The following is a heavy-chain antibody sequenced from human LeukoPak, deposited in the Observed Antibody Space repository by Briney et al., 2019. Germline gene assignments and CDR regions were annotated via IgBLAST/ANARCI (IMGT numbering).Heavy chain of an antibody. CDR2: INHNSGGT. V-gene: IGHV1-2*02. J-gene: IGHJ4*02. Sequence: GASVKVSCKASGYTFTGYYMHWVRQAPGQGLEWMGWINHNSGGTNYAQKFQGRVTMTRDTSISTAYMELSRLRSDDTAVYYCARGYSSGFLFDYWGQGTLVTVSS. D-gene: IGHD6-19*01. CDR1: GYTFTGYY. CDR3: ARGYSSGFLFDY.